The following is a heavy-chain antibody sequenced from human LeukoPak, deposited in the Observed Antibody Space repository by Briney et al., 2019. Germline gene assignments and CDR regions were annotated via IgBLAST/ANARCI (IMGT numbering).Heavy chain of an antibody. CDR2: IYYSGST. V-gene: IGHV4-59*08. D-gene: IGHD3-10*01. J-gene: IGHJ4*02. CDR3: ARGVSSGSDY. CDR1: GGSISSYY. Sequence: SETLSLTCTVSGGSISSYYWSWIRQPPGRGLEWIGYIYYSGSTNYNPSLKSRVTISVGTSKNQFSLKLSSVTAADTAVYYCARGVSSGSDYWGQGTLVTVSS.